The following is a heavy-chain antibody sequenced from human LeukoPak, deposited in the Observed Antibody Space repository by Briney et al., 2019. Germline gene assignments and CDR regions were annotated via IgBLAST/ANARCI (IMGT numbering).Heavy chain of an antibody. V-gene: IGHV1-24*01. D-gene: IGHD3-10*01. Sequence: ASVKVSCKVSGYTLTELSMHWVRQAPGKGLEWMGGFDPEDGETIYAQKFQGRVTMTEDTSTDTAYMELSSLRSEDTAVYYCASDLVEYRGFGELLLDYWGQGTLVTVSS. CDR3: ASDLVEYRGFGELLLDY. CDR2: FDPEDGET. CDR1: GYTLTELS. J-gene: IGHJ4*02.